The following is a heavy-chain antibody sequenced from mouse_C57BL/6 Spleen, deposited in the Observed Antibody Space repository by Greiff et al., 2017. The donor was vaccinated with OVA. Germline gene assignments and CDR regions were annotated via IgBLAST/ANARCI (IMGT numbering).Heavy chain of an antibody. CDR3: ARYGDWDGDYAMDY. V-gene: IGHV7-3*01. CDR2: IRNKANGYTT. J-gene: IGHJ4*01. Sequence: EVKLVESGGGLVQPGGSLSLSCAASGFTFTDYYMSWVRQPPGKALEWLGFIRNKANGYTTEYSASVKGRFTISRDNSQSILYLQMNALRAEDSATYYSARYGDWDGDYAMDYWGQGTSVTVSS. D-gene: IGHD4-1*01. CDR1: GFTFTDYY.